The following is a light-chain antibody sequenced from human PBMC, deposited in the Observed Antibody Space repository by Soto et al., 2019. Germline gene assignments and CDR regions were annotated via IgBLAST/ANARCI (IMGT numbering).Light chain of an antibody. V-gene: IGLV2-23*01. CDR3: CSYAGSSLYV. Sequence: QSALTQPASVSGSPGQSITISCTRTSSDVGSYNLVSWYQQHPGKAPKLMIYEGSKRPSGVSNRFSGSKSGNTASLTISGLQAEDEADYYCCSYAGSSLYVFGTGTKVTGL. CDR1: SSDVGSYNL. CDR2: EGS. J-gene: IGLJ1*01.